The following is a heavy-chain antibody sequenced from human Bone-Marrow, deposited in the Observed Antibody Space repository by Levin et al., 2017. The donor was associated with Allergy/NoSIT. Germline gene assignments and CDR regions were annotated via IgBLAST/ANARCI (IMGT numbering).Heavy chain of an antibody. CDR3: ARDVSGYHRGYLDV. CDR2: ISYDGQNQ. CDR1: GFNFRSHP. D-gene: IGHD3-22*01. J-gene: IGHJ4*02. Sequence: GESLKISCEVSGFNFRSHPMHWVRQAPGKGLQWVALISYDGQNQYYSDSVKGRFTISRDTSQNTLYLQMDSLRTEDTAVYYCARDVSGYHRGYLDVWGRGTLVTVSS. V-gene: IGHV3-30*04.